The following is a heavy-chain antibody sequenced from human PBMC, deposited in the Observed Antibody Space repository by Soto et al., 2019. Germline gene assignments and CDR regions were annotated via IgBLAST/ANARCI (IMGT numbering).Heavy chain of an antibody. CDR1: GGSISPYY. Sequence: SETLSLTCTFSGGSISPYYWIWIRQPPGTGLEWIGEINHSGSTNYNPSLKSRVTISVDTSKNQFSLKLTSVTAADTAVYYCARDKITGLFDYWGQGTRLTVSS. D-gene: IGHD2-8*02. CDR3: ARDKITGLFDY. V-gene: IGHV4-34*01. J-gene: IGHJ4*02. CDR2: INHSGST.